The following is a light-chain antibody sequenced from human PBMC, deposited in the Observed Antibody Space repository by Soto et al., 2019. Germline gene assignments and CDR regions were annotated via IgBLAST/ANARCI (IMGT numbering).Light chain of an antibody. CDR3: SSYTSTSTPWV. Sequence: QPVLTQPASVSGSPGQSITISCTGTSSDVGGYNYVSWYQQHPGKAPKLMISEVSNRPSGVSNRFSGSKSGNTASLTISGLQADDEADYYCSSYTSTSTPWVFGGGTKLTVL. CDR1: SSDVGGYNY. CDR2: EVS. J-gene: IGLJ3*02. V-gene: IGLV2-14*01.